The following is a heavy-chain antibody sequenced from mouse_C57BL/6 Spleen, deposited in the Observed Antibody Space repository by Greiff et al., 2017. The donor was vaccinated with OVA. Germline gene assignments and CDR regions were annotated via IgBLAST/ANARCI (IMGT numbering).Heavy chain of an antibody. D-gene: IGHD1-1*01. CDR3: AREGPYYYGSSFSAWFAY. J-gene: IGHJ3*01. CDR2: ISDGGSYT. CDR1: GFTFSSYA. V-gene: IGHV5-4*01. Sequence: EVMLVESGGGLVKPGGSLKLSCAASGFTFSSYAMSWVRQTPEKRLEWVATISDGGSYTYYPDNVKGRFTISRDNAKNNLYLQMSHLKSEDTAMYYCAREGPYYYGSSFSAWFAYWGQGTLVTVSA.